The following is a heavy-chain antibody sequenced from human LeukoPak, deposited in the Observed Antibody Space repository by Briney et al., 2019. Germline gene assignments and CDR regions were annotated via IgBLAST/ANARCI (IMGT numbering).Heavy chain of an antibody. CDR3: ASASSPHDAFDI. CDR1: GGSFSGYY. Sequence: SETLSLTCAVYGGSFSGYYWSWIRQPPGKGLEWIGEINHSGSTNYNPSLKSRVTISVDTSKNQFSLKPSSVTAADTAVYYCASASSPHDAFDIWGQGTMVTVSS. J-gene: IGHJ3*02. V-gene: IGHV4-34*01. CDR2: INHSGST.